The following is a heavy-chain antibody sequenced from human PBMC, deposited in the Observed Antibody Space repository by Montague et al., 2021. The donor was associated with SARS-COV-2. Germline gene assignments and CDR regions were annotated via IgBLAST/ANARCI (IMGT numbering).Heavy chain of an antibody. V-gene: IGHV3-7*05. Sequence: SLRPSCAASGFTFSSYWMSWVRQAPGKGLEWVANIKQDGSEKYYVDSVKGRFTISRDNAKNSLYLQMNSLRAEDTAVYYCAREPGPYYDILTGLTVGYMDVWGKGTTVTVSS. J-gene: IGHJ6*03. CDR2: IKQDGSEK. D-gene: IGHD3-9*01. CDR1: GFTFSSYW. CDR3: AREPGPYYDILTGLTVGYMDV.